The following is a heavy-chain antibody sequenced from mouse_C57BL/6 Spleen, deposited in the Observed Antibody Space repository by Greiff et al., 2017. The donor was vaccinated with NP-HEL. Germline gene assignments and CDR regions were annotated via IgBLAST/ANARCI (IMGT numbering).Heavy chain of an antibody. V-gene: IGHV1-76*01. Sequence: VQLQQSGAELVRPGASVKLSCKASGYTFTDYYINWVKQRPGQGLEWIARIYPGSGNTYYNEKFKGKATLTAEKSSSTAYMQLSSLTSEDSAVYFCARPISQGYYYAMDYWGQGTSVTVSS. CDR1: GYTFTDYY. CDR3: ARPISQGYYYAMDY. CDR2: IYPGSGNT. J-gene: IGHJ4*01.